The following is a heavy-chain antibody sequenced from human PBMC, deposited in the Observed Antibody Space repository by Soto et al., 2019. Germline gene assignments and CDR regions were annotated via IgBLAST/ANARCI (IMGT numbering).Heavy chain of an antibody. J-gene: IGHJ4*02. CDR1: GGTFSSYA. D-gene: IGHD3-22*01. CDR3: ARDRYYDSSGFSYAY. Sequence: SVKVSCKASGGTFSSYAISWVRQAPGQGLEWMGGIIPIFGTANYAQKFQGRVTITADESTSTAYMELSSLRSEDTAVYYCARDRYYDSSGFSYAYGGRGPLVTVSS. V-gene: IGHV1-69*13. CDR2: IIPIFGTA.